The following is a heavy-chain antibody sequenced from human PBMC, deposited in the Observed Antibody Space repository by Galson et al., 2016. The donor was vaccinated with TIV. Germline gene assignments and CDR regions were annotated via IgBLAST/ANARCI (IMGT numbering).Heavy chain of an antibody. D-gene: IGHD3-3*01. J-gene: IGHJ5*02. V-gene: IGHV1-2*02. CDR2: MNENSGDT. CDR3: TRGLVLLEWLLYGDL. CDR1: GFVFVAYY. Sequence: PCNAYGFVFVAYYMDGEGQAAGHGVQWMGWMNENSGDTTYAQRYEDRVTMTTDRSLNTAYMEFSSRSPDDTAVYYCTRGLVLLEWLLYGDLWGQGTLVTVSS.